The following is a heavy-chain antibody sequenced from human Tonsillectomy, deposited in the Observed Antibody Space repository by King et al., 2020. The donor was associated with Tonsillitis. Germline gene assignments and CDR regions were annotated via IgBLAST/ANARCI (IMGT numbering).Heavy chain of an antibody. D-gene: IGHD3-16*02. CDR2: ISWNRGSI. J-gene: IGHJ4*02. Sequence: VQLVESGGGVVQPGRSLRLSCAASGFSFDDYAMHWVRQAPGKGLEWVSGISWNRGSIGYADSVKGRFTISSDNAKNSLYLQMNSLRTEDTALYYCAKDKGGGIVIPAAIDYWGQGTLVTVSS. V-gene: IGHV3-9*01. CDR1: GFSFDDYA. CDR3: AKDKGGGIVIPAAIDY.